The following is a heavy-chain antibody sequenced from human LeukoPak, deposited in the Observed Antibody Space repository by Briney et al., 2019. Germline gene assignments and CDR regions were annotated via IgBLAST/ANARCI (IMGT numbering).Heavy chain of an antibody. CDR2: IYYSGST. D-gene: IGHD3-10*01. Sequence: SETLSLTCTVSGGSISSYYWSWIRQPPGKGLEWIGYIYYSGSTNYNPSLKSRVTISVDTSKNQFSLKLSSVTAADTAVYYCARDRGEMEDFDYWGQGTLVTVSP. CDR3: ARDRGEMEDFDY. J-gene: IGHJ4*02. CDR1: GGSISSYY. V-gene: IGHV4-59*12.